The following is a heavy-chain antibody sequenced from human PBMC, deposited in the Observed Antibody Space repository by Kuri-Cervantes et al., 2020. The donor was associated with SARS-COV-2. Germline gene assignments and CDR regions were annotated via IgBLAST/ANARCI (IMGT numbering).Heavy chain of an antibody. V-gene: IGHV3-21*01. Sequence: GGSLRLSCAASGFTVSSNYMSWVRQAPGKGLEWVSSISSSSSYIYYADSVKGRFTISRDNAKNSLYLQMNSLRAEDTAVYYCARVHSYGPQDYYYYGMDVWGQGTTVTVSS. CDR3: ARVHSYGPQDYYYYGMDV. CDR2: ISSSSSYI. CDR1: GFTVSSNY. J-gene: IGHJ6*02. D-gene: IGHD5-18*01.